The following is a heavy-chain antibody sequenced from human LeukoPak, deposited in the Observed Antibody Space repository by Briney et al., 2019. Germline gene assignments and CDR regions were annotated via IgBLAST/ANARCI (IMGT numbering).Heavy chain of an antibody. V-gene: IGHV4-34*01. CDR3: ARPGQLGSLYYGLDV. CDR1: GGSFRDHY. CDR2: INHSGST. J-gene: IGHJ6*02. D-gene: IGHD7-27*01. Sequence: SETLSLTCAVYGGSFRDHYWNWVRQPPGKGLEWIGEINHSGSTNYNPSLKSRVTISVDTSKNQFSLKLNSVTAADTAVYYCARPGQLGSLYYGLDVWGQGTTVIVSS.